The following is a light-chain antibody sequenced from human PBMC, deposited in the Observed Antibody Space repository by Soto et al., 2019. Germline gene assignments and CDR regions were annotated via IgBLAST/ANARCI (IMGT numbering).Light chain of an antibody. CDR1: RSDVGGYHY. CDR2: DVD. J-gene: IGLJ2*01. CDR3: CSHAGSYSSL. Sequence: QSALTQPRSVSGSPVQSVTISCTGTRSDVGGYHYISWYQQHPGKAPKLMIYDVDKRPSGVPDRFSGSRSGNTASLTISGLQAEDEAEYSCCSHAGSYSSLCVGGTKLTVL. V-gene: IGLV2-11*01.